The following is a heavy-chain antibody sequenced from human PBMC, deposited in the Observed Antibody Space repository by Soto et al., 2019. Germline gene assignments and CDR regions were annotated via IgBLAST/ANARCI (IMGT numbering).Heavy chain of an antibody. CDR2: ISESGGST. Sequence: GGSLRLSCAASGFSFSDYAMSWVRQAPGKGLEWVSVISESGGSTHYADSVRGRFTVSRDNSKNSLSLRMNSLRDEDTAVYFCAKRSPYSSGWYSPIFDYWGQGARVTVSA. D-gene: IGHD6-13*01. J-gene: IGHJ4*02. V-gene: IGHV3-23*01. CDR3: AKRSPYSSGWYSPIFDY. CDR1: GFSFSDYA.